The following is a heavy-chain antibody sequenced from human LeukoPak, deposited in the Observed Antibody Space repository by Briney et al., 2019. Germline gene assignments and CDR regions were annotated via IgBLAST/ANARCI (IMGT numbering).Heavy chain of an antibody. CDR3: AKAYFAMVRGPFDY. D-gene: IGHD3-10*01. CDR2: ISGSGGST. J-gene: IGHJ4*02. CDR1: GFTFSSYA. Sequence: GGSLRLSRAASGFTFSSYAMSWVRQAPGKGLEWVSAISGSGGSTYYADSVKGRFTISRDNSKNTLYLQMNSLRAEDTAVYYCAKAYFAMVRGPFDYWGQGTLVTVSS. V-gene: IGHV3-23*01.